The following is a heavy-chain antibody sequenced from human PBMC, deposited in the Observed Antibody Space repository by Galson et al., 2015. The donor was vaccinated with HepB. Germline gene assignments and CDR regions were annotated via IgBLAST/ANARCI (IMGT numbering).Heavy chain of an antibody. V-gene: IGHV3-33*08. D-gene: IGHD6-13*01. CDR3: ARQGIAAAGLSFDY. Sequence: SLRLSCAASGFTFSSYGMHWVRQAPGKGLEWVAVIWYDGSNKYYADSVKGRFTISRDNSKNTLYLQMNSLRAEDTAVYYCARQGIAAAGLSFDYWGQGTLVTVSS. CDR2: IWYDGSNK. CDR1: GFTFSSYG. J-gene: IGHJ4*02.